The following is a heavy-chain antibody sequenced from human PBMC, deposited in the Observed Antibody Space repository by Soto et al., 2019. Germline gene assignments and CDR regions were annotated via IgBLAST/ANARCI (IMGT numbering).Heavy chain of an antibody. CDR3: ARRPWLVAYYYYYYMDV. Sequence: SETLSLTCAVYGGSFSGYYWSWIRQPPGKGLEWIGEINHSGSTNYNPSLKSRVTISVDTSKNQFSLKLSSVTAADTAVYYCARRPWLVAYYYYYYMDVWGKGTAVTVSS. CDR1: GGSFSGYY. CDR2: INHSGST. D-gene: IGHD6-19*01. V-gene: IGHV4-34*01. J-gene: IGHJ6*03.